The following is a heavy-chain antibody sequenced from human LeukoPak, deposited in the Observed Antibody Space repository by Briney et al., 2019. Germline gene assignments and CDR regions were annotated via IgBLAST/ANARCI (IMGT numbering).Heavy chain of an antibody. CDR3: ARREEERLRPVGSFDY. D-gene: IGHD1-26*01. J-gene: IGHJ4*02. Sequence: GGSLRLSCAASGFTFSSYAMHWVRQAPGKGLEWVAVISYDGSNKYCADSVKGRFTISRDNSKNTLYLQMNSLRAEDTAVYYCARREEERLRPVGSFDYWGQGTLVTVSS. CDR1: GFTFSSYA. CDR2: ISYDGSNK. V-gene: IGHV3-30-3*01.